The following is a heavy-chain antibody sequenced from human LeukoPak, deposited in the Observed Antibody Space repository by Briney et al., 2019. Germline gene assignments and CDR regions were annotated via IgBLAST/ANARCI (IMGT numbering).Heavy chain of an antibody. D-gene: IGHD1-26*01. CDR2: INPSGGST. CDR3: AREWVSGYYYGMDV. J-gene: IGHJ6*02. Sequence: GASVIVSCKVSGYTFTTYYMHWVRQAPGQGLEWMGIINPSGGSTSSAQKFQGRVTMTRDTSTSTVYMELSSLRSEDTAVYYCAREWVSGYYYGMDVWGQGTTVTVSS. CDR1: GYTFTTYY. V-gene: IGHV1-46*01.